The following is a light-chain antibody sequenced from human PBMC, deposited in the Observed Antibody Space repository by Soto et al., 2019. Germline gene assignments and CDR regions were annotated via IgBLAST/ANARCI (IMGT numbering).Light chain of an antibody. CDR2: AAS. J-gene: IGKJ5*01. CDR3: HQANSFPIT. Sequence: DIQMTQSPSSVSASVGDRVTITCRASKGISSWLAWYQQKPGKAPKLLIYAASSLQSGVPSRFSGRGSGTDFTLTISSLQPEDFATYYCHQANSFPITFGQGTRLEIK. CDR1: KGISSW. V-gene: IGKV1D-12*01.